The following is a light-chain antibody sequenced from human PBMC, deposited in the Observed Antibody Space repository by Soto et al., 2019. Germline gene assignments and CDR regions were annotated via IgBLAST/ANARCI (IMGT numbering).Light chain of an antibody. Sequence: DIVLTQSPLYLPVSPGEPASISCRSSQSLLHTNGRKYLDWYLHKPGQSLQLLVWLGSNRAAGVPDRFSGSASGTHFTLNISRLEAEDVGVYYCMQGLQTPWTFGQGTTVDI. CDR1: QSLLHTNGRKY. J-gene: IGKJ1*01. CDR3: MQGLQTPWT. CDR2: LGS. V-gene: IGKV2-28*01.